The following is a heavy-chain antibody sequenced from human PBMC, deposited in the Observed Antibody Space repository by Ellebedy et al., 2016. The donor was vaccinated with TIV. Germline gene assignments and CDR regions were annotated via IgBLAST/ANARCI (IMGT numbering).Heavy chain of an antibody. CDR3: ARRRDGYNQAIYYFDY. Sequence: GGSLRLSCAASGFTFSSYSMNWVRQAPGKGLEWVSYISSSSSTIYYADSVKGRFTISRDNAKNSLYLQMNSLRDEDTAVYYCARRRDGYNQAIYYFDYWGQGTLVTVSS. CDR2: ISSSSSTI. J-gene: IGHJ4*02. V-gene: IGHV3-48*02. D-gene: IGHD5-24*01. CDR1: GFTFSSYS.